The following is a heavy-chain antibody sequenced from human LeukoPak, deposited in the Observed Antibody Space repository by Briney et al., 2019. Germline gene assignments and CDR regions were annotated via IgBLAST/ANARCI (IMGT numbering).Heavy chain of an antibody. CDR1: GGSISSYY. Sequence: SETLSLTCTVSGGSISSYYWSWIRQHPGKGLEWIGYIYYSGSTYYNPSLKSRVTISVDTSKNQFSLKLSSVTAADTAVYYCASSIKKDIVVVPAATSFDYWGQGTLVTVSS. CDR2: IYYSGST. J-gene: IGHJ4*02. V-gene: IGHV4-59*06. CDR3: ASSIKKDIVVVPAATSFDY. D-gene: IGHD2-2*01.